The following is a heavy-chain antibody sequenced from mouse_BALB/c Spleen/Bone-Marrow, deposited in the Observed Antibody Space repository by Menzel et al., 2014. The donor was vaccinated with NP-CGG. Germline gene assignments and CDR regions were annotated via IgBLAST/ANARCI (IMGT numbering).Heavy chain of an antibody. CDR3: AKEDYGNDDAMDY. CDR2: IWGDGST. CDR1: GFSLTSYG. V-gene: IGHV2-3*01. Sequence: QVQLQQSGPGLVPPSQCLSITCTVSGFSLTSYGISWVRQPPGKGLEWLGVIWGDGSTNYHSALISRMSISKDNSKIQDFLKMNSLQTDSTATYYCAKEDYGNDDAMDYWGQGTSVTVSS. D-gene: IGHD2-2*01. J-gene: IGHJ4*01.